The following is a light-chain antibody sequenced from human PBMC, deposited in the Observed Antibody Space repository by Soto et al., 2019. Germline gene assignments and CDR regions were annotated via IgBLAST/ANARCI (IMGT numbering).Light chain of an antibody. CDR1: QSISSY. CDR3: QQSYTTPPT. J-gene: IGKJ1*01. CDR2: SAS. Sequence: DIQMTQSPSSLSASVGDRVTITCRASQSISSYLNWYQQKPGKAPKLLIYSASSLQSGVPSRFSGSGSGTDFTLPISSLQPDDFATYRCQQSYTTPPTFGQGTRVEIK. V-gene: IGKV1-39*01.